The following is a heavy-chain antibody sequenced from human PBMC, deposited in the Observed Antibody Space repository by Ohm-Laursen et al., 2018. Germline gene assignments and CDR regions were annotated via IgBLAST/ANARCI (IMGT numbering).Heavy chain of an antibody. CDR3: AKRDVSNYHCFDS. CDR1: GFTFSSYG. Sequence: SLRLSCTASGFTFSSYGMHWVRQAAGKGLEWVAVISYDGSNKYYGDSVKGRFTISRDNSKNTLYLQMNSLRAEDTAVYYCAKRDVSNYHCFDSWGQGTLVTVSS. J-gene: IGHJ4*02. CDR2: ISYDGSNK. D-gene: IGHD4-11*01. V-gene: IGHV3-30*18.